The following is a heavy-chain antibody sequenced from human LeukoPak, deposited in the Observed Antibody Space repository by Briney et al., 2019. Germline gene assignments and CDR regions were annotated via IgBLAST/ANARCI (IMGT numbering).Heavy chain of an antibody. CDR2: INHSGST. Sequence: PSETLSLTCAVYGGSFSGYYWSWIRQPPGKGLEWIGEINHSGSTNYNPSLKSRVTISVDTSKNQFSLKLSSVTAADTAVYYCARHRNYYDSSGGFDYWGQGTLVTVSS. J-gene: IGHJ4*02. D-gene: IGHD3-22*01. V-gene: IGHV4-34*01. CDR3: ARHRNYYDSSGGFDY. CDR1: GGSFSGYY.